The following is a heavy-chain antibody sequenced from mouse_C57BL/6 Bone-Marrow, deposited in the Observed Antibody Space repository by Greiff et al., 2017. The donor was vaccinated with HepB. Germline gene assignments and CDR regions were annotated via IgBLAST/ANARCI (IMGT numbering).Heavy chain of an antibody. CDR1: GYTFTSSW. V-gene: IGHV1-52*01. Sequence: QVQLQQPGAELVRPGSSVKLSCKASGYTFTSSWMHWVKQRPIQGLEWIGNIDPSDSETHYNQKFKDKATLTVDKSSSTAYMQLSSLTSEDSAVYYCARRDYDATFYWYFDVWGTGTTVTVSS. J-gene: IGHJ1*03. CDR2: IDPSDSET. D-gene: IGHD2-4*01. CDR3: ARRDYDATFYWYFDV.